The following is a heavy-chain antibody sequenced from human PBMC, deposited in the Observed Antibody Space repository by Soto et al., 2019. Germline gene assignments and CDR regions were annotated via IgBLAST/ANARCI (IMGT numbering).Heavy chain of an antibody. Sequence: QVQLVQSGSEVQKPGSSVKVSCKASGDTFSSYAISWVRQAPGQGLEWMGGIIPFFGSPKFAQKFQGRLTITADESPSTAYMQLSSLRSEDTAVYYCAVGDPSDYWGQGTLITVSS. CDR1: GDTFSSYA. CDR2: IIPFFGSP. CDR3: AVGDPSDY. J-gene: IGHJ4*02. V-gene: IGHV1-69*01. D-gene: IGHD2-21*02.